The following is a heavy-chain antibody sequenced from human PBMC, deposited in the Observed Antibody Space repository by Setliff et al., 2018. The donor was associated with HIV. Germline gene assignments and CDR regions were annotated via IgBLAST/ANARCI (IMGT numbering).Heavy chain of an antibody. CDR1: GYTFTSYA. CDR2: INAGNGNT. V-gene: IGHV1-3*01. CDR3: ARGGEYVWGSYRPYWYFDL. D-gene: IGHD3-16*02. J-gene: IGHJ2*01. Sequence: ASVKVSCKASGYTFTSYAMHWVRQAPGQRLEWMGWINAGNGNTKYSQKFQGRVTMTTDTSTSTAYMELRSLRSDDTAVYYCARGGEYVWGSYRPYWYFDLWGRGTLVTVSS.